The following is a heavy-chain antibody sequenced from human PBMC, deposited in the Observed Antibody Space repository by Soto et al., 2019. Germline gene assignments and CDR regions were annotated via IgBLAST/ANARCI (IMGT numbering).Heavy chain of an antibody. V-gene: IGHV3-23*01. CDR2: NSGSGGST. D-gene: IGHD1-7*01. J-gene: IGHJ6*02. CDR1: GFTFSSYA. Sequence: GSLRLSCAASGFTFSSYAKSWVRQAPGKGLEWVSANSGSGGSTYYAGCVKGRFTISRDNSKNTRYLQMNSLRAEDTAVYYCAKQNYYSGDYDYYYCMAVRGQGTTVTVSS. CDR3: AKQNYYSGDYDYYYCMAV.